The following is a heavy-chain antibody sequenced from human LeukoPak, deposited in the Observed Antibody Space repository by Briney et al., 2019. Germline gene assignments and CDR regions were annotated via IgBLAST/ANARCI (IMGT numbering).Heavy chain of an antibody. Sequence: ASVKVSCKASGGTFSSYAISWVRQAPGQGLEWMGRIIPILGIANYAQKFQGRVTITADKSTSTAYMELSSLRSEDTAVYYCARLYSAFDYVWGSYRIPFDYWGQGTLVTVSS. D-gene: IGHD3-16*02. CDR2: IIPILGIA. CDR3: ARLYSAFDYVWGSYRIPFDY. CDR1: GGTFSSYA. J-gene: IGHJ4*02. V-gene: IGHV1-69*04.